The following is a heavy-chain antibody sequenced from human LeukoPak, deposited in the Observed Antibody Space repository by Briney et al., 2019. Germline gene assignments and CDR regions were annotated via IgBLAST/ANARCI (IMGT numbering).Heavy chain of an antibody. CDR1: GYTFTSNY. J-gene: IGHJ5*02. CDR2: ISPSGGST. Sequence: GASVKLSCKAFGYTFTSNYMHWVRQAPGQGPERMGVISPSGGSTTYAQKFQGRVTLTRDMSTSTDYLELSSLRSEDTAVYYCARDNSVRDEAWWFNPWGQGTLVTVSS. D-gene: IGHD5-24*01. V-gene: IGHV1-46*01. CDR3: ARDNSVRDEAWWFNP.